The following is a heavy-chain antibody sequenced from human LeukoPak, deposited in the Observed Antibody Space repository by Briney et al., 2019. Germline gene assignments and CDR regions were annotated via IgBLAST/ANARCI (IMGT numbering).Heavy chain of an antibody. D-gene: IGHD3-22*01. V-gene: IGHV3-7*01. CDR2: IKQDGNEK. Sequence: GGSLRLSCAASGFTVSSNYMTWVRQAPGKGLEWVANIKQDGNEKYYVDSVKGRFTISRDNAKNSPYLQMNSLRAEDTAVYYCASGFDSRFFDKWGQGTLVTVSS. CDR3: ASGFDSRFFDK. CDR1: GFTVSSNY. J-gene: IGHJ4*02.